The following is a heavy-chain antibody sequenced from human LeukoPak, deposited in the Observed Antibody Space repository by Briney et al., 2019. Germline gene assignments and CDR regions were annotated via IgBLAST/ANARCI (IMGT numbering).Heavy chain of an antibody. Sequence: GGSLRLSCAASGFTFTDYWMHWVRQAPGKGLVWISRVDHDGSGTAYADSVTGRFTISRDNAKNTVYLQMNSLRADDTAVYYCATDLGWGQGTLVTVSS. CDR3: ATDLG. D-gene: IGHD4-17*01. CDR2: VDHDGSGT. CDR1: GFTFTDYW. J-gene: IGHJ4*02. V-gene: IGHV3-74*01.